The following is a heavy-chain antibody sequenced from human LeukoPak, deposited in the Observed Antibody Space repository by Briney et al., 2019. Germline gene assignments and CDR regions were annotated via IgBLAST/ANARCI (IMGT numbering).Heavy chain of an antibody. Sequence: ASVKVSSKVSGYTRTELSMHWGRQAPGKGLEWMGGFDPEDGETIYAQKFQGRVTMTEDTSTDTAYMELSSLRSEDTAVYYCATLLILTGRYYFDYWGQGTLVTVSS. CDR3: ATLLILTGRYYFDY. CDR2: FDPEDGET. V-gene: IGHV1-24*01. D-gene: IGHD3-9*01. J-gene: IGHJ4*02. CDR1: GYTRTELS.